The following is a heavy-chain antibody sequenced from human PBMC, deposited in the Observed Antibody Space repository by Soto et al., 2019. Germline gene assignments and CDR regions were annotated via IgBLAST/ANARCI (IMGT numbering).Heavy chain of an antibody. CDR1: GYSFNIYW. D-gene: IGHD1-20*01. CDR3: ARRVNNNSPGGGLDV. V-gene: IGHV5-51*03. J-gene: IGHJ6*02. CDR2: VYPDDSDT. Sequence: EVQLVQSGAEVKKPGESLKVSCKASGYSFNIYWIGWMRQLPRKGLEWMGVVYPDDSDTIYSPSFQGQVTISVDKSISTAYLQWSSLKASDTAMYYCARRVNNNSPGGGLDVWGQGTTVTVSS.